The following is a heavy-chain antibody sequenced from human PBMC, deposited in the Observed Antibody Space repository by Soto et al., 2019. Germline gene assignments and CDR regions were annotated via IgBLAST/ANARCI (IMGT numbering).Heavy chain of an antibody. CDR2: IKSKTDGGTT. CDR1: GFTFINAW. Sequence: LRLSCAASGFTFINAWMSWVRQAPGKGLEWVGRIKSKTDGGTTDYAAPVKGRFTISRDDSKNTLYLQMNSLKTEDTAVYYCTTDPGYIAARSYWGQGTLVTVSS. D-gene: IGHD6-6*01. V-gene: IGHV3-15*01. CDR3: TTDPGYIAARSY. J-gene: IGHJ4*02.